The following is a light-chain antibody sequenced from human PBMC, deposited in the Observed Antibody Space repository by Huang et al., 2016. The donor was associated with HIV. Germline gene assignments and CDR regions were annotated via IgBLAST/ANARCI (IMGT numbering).Light chain of an antibody. CDR3: QQYDNWPLT. Sequence: EIVMTQSPATLSVSPGERVTLSCRASQSISTNLAWYQQKPGQAPRLLICGASTRATGIPARLIGSGSGTEFTLTINSLQSEHFAVYFCQQYDNWPLTFGPGTKVDTK. CDR1: QSISTN. J-gene: IGKJ3*01. V-gene: IGKV3-15*01. CDR2: GAS.